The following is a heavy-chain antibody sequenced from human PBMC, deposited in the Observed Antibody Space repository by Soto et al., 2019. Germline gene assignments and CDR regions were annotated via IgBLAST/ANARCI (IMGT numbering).Heavy chain of an antibody. CDR2: INPSGGST. V-gene: IGHV1-46*01. CDR3: AGASDSNWYNWLDL. CDR1: GYTFTSYY. J-gene: IGHJ5*02. Sequence: VKVSCRASGYTFTSYYMHWVRQAPGQGLEWMGIINPSGGSTSYAQKFQGRVTMTRDTSTGTAYMELSSLRSDDTAVYYCAGASDSNWYNWLDLCGELTLVT. D-gene: IGHD5-18*01.